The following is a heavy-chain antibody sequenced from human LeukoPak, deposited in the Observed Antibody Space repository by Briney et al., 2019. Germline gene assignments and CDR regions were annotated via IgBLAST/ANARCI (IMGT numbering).Heavy chain of an antibody. Sequence: GGSLRLSCAASGFTFSSYGTHWVRQAPGKGLEWVAVISYDGSNKYYADSVKGRFTISRDNSKNTLYLQMNSLRAEDTAVYYCAREILAPGKTHDYWGQGTLVTVSS. J-gene: IGHJ4*02. CDR1: GFTFSSYG. CDR3: AREILAPGKTHDY. V-gene: IGHV3-30*03. CDR2: ISYDGSNK.